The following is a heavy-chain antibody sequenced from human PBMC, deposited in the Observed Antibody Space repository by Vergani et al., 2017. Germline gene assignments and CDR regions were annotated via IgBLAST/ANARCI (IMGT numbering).Heavy chain of an antibody. V-gene: IGHV3-23*01. CDR1: GFTFTNFA. J-gene: IGHJ4*02. CDR2: ISGSGGFT. CDR3: AKDNVPGYYDSSGYCDY. D-gene: IGHD3-22*01. Sequence: EVQLMESGGGVVRPGGSLRLSCAASGFTFTNFAMTWVRQAPGEGLEWVSGISGSGGFTYYADSVKGRFTISRDNSKNTMFLQMNNLRAEDTAVYYCAKDNVPGYYDSSGYCDYWGQGTLVTVSS.